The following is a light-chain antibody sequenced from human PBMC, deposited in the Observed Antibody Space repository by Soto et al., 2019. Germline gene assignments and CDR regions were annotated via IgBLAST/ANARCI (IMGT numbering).Light chain of an antibody. CDR2: EVV. V-gene: IGLV2-8*01. CDR3: SSYGGNNNYV. J-gene: IGLJ1*01. Sequence: QSALTQPASVSGSPGQSITISCTGTSSDIGYYTYVSWSQQHPGEAPKLIIYEVVKRPSGVPDRFSGSKSGNTASLTVSGLQAEDEADYYCSSYGGNNNYVFGTGTKLTVL. CDR1: SSDIGYYTY.